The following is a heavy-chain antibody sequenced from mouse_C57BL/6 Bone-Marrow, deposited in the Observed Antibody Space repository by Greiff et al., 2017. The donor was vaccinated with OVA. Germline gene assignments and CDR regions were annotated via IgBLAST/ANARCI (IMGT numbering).Heavy chain of an antibody. J-gene: IGHJ2*01. D-gene: IGHD1-1*01. CDR1: GFTFSSYA. CDR3: ARDYGSTFDY. Sequence: EVKLVESGGGLVKPGGSLKLSCAASGFTFSSYAMSWVRQTPEKRLEWVATISDGGSYTNYPDNVKGRFTISRDKAKNNLYLHMTSLRSEDTAMYYCARDYGSTFDYWGQGTTLTVSS. V-gene: IGHV5-4*03. CDR2: ISDGGSYT.